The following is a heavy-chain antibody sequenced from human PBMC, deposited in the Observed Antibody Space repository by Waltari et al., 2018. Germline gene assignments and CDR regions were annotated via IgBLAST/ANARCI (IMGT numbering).Heavy chain of an antibody. J-gene: IGHJ4*02. CDR2: INPNSGGT. Sequence: QVQLVQSGAEVKKPGASVKVSCKASGYTFTGYYMHWVRQAPGQGLEWMGRINPNSGGTNYAQKFQGRVTMTRDTSISTAYMELSRLRSDDTAVYYCARDAYGSGSYYSASDYWGQGTLVTVSS. CDR1: GYTFTGYY. D-gene: IGHD3-10*01. CDR3: ARDAYGSGSYYSASDY. V-gene: IGHV1-2*06.